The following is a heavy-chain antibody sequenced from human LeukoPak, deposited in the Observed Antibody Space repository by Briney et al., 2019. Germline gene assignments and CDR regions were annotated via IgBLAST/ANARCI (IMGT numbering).Heavy chain of an antibody. CDR1: GYTFTSYG. CDR3: ARARYYGSGSYYALGY. D-gene: IGHD3-10*01. J-gene: IGHJ4*02. V-gene: IGHV1-18*01. CDR2: ISAYNGNT. Sequence: ASVKVSCKASGYTFTSYGISWVRQAPGQGLEWMGWISAYNGNTNYAQKLQGRVTMTTDTSTSTAYMELRSLRSDDTAVYYRARARYYGSGSYYALGYWGQGTLVTVSS.